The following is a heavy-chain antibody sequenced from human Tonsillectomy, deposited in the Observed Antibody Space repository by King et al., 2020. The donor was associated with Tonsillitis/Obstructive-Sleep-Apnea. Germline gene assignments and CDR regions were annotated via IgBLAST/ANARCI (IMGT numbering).Heavy chain of an antibody. CDR2: ISSSSSYI. V-gene: IGHV3-21*01. Sequence: EVQLVESGGGLVKPGGSLRLSCAASGFTFSNYSMKWVRQAPGKGLEWVSSISSSSSYIYYADSVKGRFTISRDNAKNSLYLQMNSLRVEDTAVSDCTTTRGDRGFDPWGQGTLVTVSS. CDR1: GFTFSNYS. D-gene: IGHD1-1*01. CDR3: TTTRGDRGFDP. J-gene: IGHJ5*02.